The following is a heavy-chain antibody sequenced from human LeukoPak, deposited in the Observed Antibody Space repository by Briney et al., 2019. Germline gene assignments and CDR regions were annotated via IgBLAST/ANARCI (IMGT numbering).Heavy chain of an antibody. CDR1: GGSSSGCY. CDR3: ASSTAMVPFDY. CDR2: INHSGST. D-gene: IGHD5-18*01. J-gene: IGHJ4*02. V-gene: IGHV4-34*01. Sequence: SETLSLTCAVYGGSSSGCYWSWIRQPPGKGLEWIGEINHSGSTNYNPSLKSRVTISVDTSKNQFSLKLSSVTAADTAVYYCASSTAMVPFDYWGQGTLVTVSS.